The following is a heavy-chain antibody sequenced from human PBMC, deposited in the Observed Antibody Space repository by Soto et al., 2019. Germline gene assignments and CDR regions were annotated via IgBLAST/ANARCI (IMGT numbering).Heavy chain of an antibody. CDR1: GFTFSNAW. Sequence: EVQLVESGGGLVKPGGSLRLSCAVSGFTFSNAWMTWVRQAPGKGLEWVGRIKSGTDGGTTDYAVPVKGRFTISRVDSKNTLYLEMNSLKTEDTAVYYGTTGGDAWVQGVIVGYFDYWGQGTLVTVSS. J-gene: IGHJ4*02. CDR3: TTGGDAWVQGVIVGYFDY. D-gene: IGHD3-10*01. V-gene: IGHV3-15*01. CDR2: IKSGTDGGTT.